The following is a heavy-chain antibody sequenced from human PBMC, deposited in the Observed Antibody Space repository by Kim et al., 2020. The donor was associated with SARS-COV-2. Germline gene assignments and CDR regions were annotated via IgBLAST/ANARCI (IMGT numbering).Heavy chain of an antibody. CDR2: INHSGST. Sequence: SETLSLTCAVYGGSFSGYYWSWIRQPPGKGLEWIGEINHSGSTNYNPSLKSRVTISVDTSKNQFSLKLSSVTAADTAVYYCARGLVYIAVAGYDYWGQGTLVTVSS. D-gene: IGHD6-19*01. CDR3: ARGLVYIAVAGYDY. J-gene: IGHJ4*02. V-gene: IGHV4-34*01. CDR1: GGSFSGYY.